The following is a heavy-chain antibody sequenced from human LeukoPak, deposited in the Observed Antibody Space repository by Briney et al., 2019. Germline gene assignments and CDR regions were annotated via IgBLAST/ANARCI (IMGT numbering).Heavy chain of an antibody. Sequence: ASVKVSCKASGYTFNSSYIHWVRQAPGQGLEWMGIINPSDDSTRYAQKFQGRVTMTKDTSTNTVYMHLSSLSSDDTAVYYCASTPITIFGVETRTNWFDPWGQGTLVTVSS. CDR2: INPSDDST. D-gene: IGHD3-3*01. V-gene: IGHV1-46*02. CDR3: ASTPITIFGVETRTNWFDP. J-gene: IGHJ5*02. CDR1: GYTFNSSY.